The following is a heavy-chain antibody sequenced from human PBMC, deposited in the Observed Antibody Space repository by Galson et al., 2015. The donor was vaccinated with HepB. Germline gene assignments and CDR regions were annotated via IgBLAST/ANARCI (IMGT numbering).Heavy chain of an antibody. CDR2: ISGSDRST. CDR3: AKVLIPTYMMRGNPPNSYDY. CDR1: GFIFSNYA. J-gene: IGHJ4*02. D-gene: IGHD3-10*01. V-gene: IGHV3-23*01. Sequence: SLRLSCAASGFIFSNYAMTWVRQAPGKGLEWVSAISGSDRSTYYADSVKGRFTISRDNSRNTLYLRMNSLRADDTAVYFCAKVLIPTYMMRGNPPNSYDYWGQGVLVTVSS.